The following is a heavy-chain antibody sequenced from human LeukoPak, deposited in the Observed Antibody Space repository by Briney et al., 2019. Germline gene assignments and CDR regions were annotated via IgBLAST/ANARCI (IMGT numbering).Heavy chain of an antibody. J-gene: IGHJ5*02. CDR2: IYYTGST. V-gene: IGHV4-39*07. D-gene: IGHD3-10*01. Sequence: SETLSLTCTVSGGSISRSRYYWGWIRQPPGKGLEWIGSIYYTGSTYYNPSLKSRVTILIDTSKNQFSLNLTSVTAADTAVYYCARFTPQGYGWGGYNRFDPWGQGTLVTVSS. CDR3: ARFTPQGYGWGGYNRFDP. CDR1: GGSISRSRYY.